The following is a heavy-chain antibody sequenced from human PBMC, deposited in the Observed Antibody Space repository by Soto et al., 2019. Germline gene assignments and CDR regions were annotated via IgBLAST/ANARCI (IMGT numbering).Heavy chain of an antibody. J-gene: IGHJ4*02. CDR2: IYSGGST. D-gene: IGHD6-19*01. CDR3: ASAPGGAVADY. CDR1: GFTVSSNY. Sequence: GGSLRLSCGASGFTVSSNYMSWVRQAPGKGLEWVSGIYSGGSTYYADSVKVRFTISRDNSKNTLFLQLNSLRAEDTAVYYCASAPGGAVADYWGQGTPVTVSS. V-gene: IGHV3-66*01.